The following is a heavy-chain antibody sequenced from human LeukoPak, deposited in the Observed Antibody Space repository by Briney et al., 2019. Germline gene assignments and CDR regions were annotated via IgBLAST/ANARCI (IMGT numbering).Heavy chain of an antibody. CDR1: GFTFDDYA. CDR3: AKDSGYGIAAAAPDY. Sequence: GRSLRLSCAASGFTFDDYAMHWVRQAPGKGLEWVSGISWNSGSIGYADSVKGRFTISRDNAKNSLYLQVNSLRAEDTALYYCAKDSGYGIAAAAPDYWGQGTLVTVSS. CDR2: ISWNSGSI. D-gene: IGHD6-13*01. J-gene: IGHJ4*02. V-gene: IGHV3-9*01.